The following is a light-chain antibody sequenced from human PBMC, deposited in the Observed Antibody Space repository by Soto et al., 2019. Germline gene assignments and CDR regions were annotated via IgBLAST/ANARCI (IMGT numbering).Light chain of an antibody. CDR1: QSVSSN. Sequence: EIVITQSPATLSVSPGERATLSCRASQSVSSNLAWYQQKPGQAPRLLIYGASTRATGIPARFSGSGSGTEFTLTISSLQSEDFAVYYCQQYNNWPSGTFGPGTKVDIK. CDR3: QQYNNWPSGT. J-gene: IGKJ3*01. V-gene: IGKV3-15*01. CDR2: GAS.